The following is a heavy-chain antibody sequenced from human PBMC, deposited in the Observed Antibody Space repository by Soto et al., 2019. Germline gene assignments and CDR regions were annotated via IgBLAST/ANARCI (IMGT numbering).Heavy chain of an antibody. Sequence: SETLSLTCTVSGASISGFYWSWIRKSAGKGLEWIGRIDATGTTDYNPSLKSRVMMSVGTSKKQFSLKLRSVTAADTAVYYCVRDGTKTLRDWFDPWGQGISVTVSS. CDR2: IDATGTT. CDR1: GASISGFY. D-gene: IGHD1-1*01. V-gene: IGHV4-4*07. CDR3: VRDGTKTLRDWFDP. J-gene: IGHJ5*02.